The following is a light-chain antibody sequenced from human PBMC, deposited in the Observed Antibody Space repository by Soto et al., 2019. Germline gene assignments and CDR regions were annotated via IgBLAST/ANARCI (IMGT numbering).Light chain of an antibody. CDR2: KVS. Sequence: DVVMTQSPLSLPVTLGQPASISCRSSQSLEYSDGNTHLNWFLQRPGQSPRRLIYKVSNRDSGVPDRFSGSGSGTDFTLKISRVEAEDVGVYYCMQGTHWPPTFGQGTKVEIK. CDR1: QSLEYSDGNTH. CDR3: MQGTHWPPT. J-gene: IGKJ1*01. V-gene: IGKV2-30*01.